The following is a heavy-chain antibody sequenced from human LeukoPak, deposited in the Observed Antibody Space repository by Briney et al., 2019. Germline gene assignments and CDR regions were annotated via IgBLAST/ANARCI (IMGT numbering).Heavy chain of an antibody. D-gene: IGHD3-10*01. V-gene: IGHV3-21*01. CDR2: ISSSSSYI. CDR3: ARDLYYYGSGSLFDAFDF. CDR1: GFTFSSYS. Sequence: GGSLRLSCAASGFTFSSYSMNWVRQAPGKGLEWVSSISSSSSYIYYADSVKGQFTISRDNAKNSLYLQMNSLRAEDTAVYYCARDLYYYGSGSLFDAFDFWGQGTMVTVSS. J-gene: IGHJ3*01.